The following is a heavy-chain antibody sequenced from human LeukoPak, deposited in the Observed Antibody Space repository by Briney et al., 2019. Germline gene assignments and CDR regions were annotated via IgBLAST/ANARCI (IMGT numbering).Heavy chain of an antibody. Sequence: SQTLSPTCAISGDSVSSNSVTWNWIRQSPSRGLEWLGRTYYRSTWFNDYAVSVRGRITVNPDTSKNQFSLHLNSVTPEDTAVYYCARRLTQYDCFDPWGQGILVTVSS. D-gene: IGHD2-2*01. CDR1: GDSVSSNSVT. CDR2: TYYRSTWFN. V-gene: IGHV6-1*01. CDR3: ARRLTQYDCFDP. J-gene: IGHJ5*02.